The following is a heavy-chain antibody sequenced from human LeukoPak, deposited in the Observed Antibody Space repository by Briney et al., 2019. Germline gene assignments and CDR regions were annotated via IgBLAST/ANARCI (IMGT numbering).Heavy chain of an antibody. CDR2: IYTSGST. D-gene: IGHD2-2*01. Sequence: SETLSLTCTVSGGSISSGSYYWSWIRQPAGKGLEWIGRIYTSGSTNYNPSLKSRVTISVDTSKNQFSLKLSSVTAADTAVYYCARVGCSSPSCYPDYWGQGTLVTVSS. CDR1: GGSISSGSYY. CDR3: ARVGCSSPSCYPDY. J-gene: IGHJ4*02. V-gene: IGHV4-61*02.